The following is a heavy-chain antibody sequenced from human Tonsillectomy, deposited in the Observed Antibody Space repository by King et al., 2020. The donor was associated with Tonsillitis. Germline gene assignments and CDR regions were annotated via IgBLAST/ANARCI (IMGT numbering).Heavy chain of an antibody. V-gene: IGHV4-59*01. Sequence: VQLQESGPGLVKPSETLSLTCTVSGGSISSYYWTWIRQPPGKGLEWSGYIHYSRSTNYNPSLKSRVTISVDTSKNQFSLKLSSVTAADTAVYYCARVRTEYSSTDPWGQGTLVTVSA. CDR3: ARVRTEYSSTDP. CDR2: IHYSRST. D-gene: IGHD6-19*01. J-gene: IGHJ5*02. CDR1: GGSISSYY.